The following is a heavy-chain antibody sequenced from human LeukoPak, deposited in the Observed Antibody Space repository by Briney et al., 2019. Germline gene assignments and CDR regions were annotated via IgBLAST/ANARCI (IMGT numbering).Heavy chain of an antibody. CDR3: TTETLYYDFWSGYSLTYYYYYMDV. V-gene: IGHV3-15*01. D-gene: IGHD3-3*01. CDR1: GFTFSNAW. J-gene: IGHJ6*03. Sequence: GGSLRLSCAASGFTFSNAWMSWVRQAPGKGLEWVGRIKSKTDGGTTDYAAPVKGRFTISRDDSKNTLYLQMNSLKTEDTAVYYCTTETLYYDFWSGYSLTYYYYYMDVWGKGTTVTVSS. CDR2: IKSKTDGGTT.